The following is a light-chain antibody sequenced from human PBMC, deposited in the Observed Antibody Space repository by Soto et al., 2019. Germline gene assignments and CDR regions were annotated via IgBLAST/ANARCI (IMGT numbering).Light chain of an antibody. CDR2: RAS. Sequence: DIVMTQSPDTLAVSLGERATINCKSSQSVFYSSNNRNYLAWYQQKPGQPPKLLLYRASIRESGVPDRFSGSGSWTDFNLTISSLQAEDVAVYYCQQYYGTPYTVGHGNKLEIK. J-gene: IGKJ2*01. CDR3: QQYYGTPYT. V-gene: IGKV4-1*01. CDR1: QSVFYSSNNRNY.